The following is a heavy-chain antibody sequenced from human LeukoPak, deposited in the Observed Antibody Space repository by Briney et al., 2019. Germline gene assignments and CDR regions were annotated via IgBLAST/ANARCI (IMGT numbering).Heavy chain of an antibody. CDR3: AKLGSTWYQYYFYYYMDV. D-gene: IGHD6-13*01. V-gene: IGHV4-34*01. CDR1: GGSFSGYY. J-gene: IGHJ6*03. Sequence: SETLSLTCAVYGGSFSGYYWSWIRQPPGKGLEWIGEINHSGSTNYNPSLKSRVTISVDTSKNQFSLKLTSVAAADTAVYYCAKLGSTWYQYYFYYYMDVWGKGTTVTISS. CDR2: INHSGST.